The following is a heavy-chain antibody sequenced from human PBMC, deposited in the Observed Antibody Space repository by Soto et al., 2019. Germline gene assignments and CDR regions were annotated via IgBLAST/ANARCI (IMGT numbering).Heavy chain of an antibody. D-gene: IGHD3-3*01. CDR1: GYTFTSYG. Sequence: AASVKVSCKASGYTFTSYGISWVRQAPGQGLEWMGWISAYNGNTNYAEKLQGRVTMTTDTSTSTAYMELRSLRSEDTAVYYCATKDLSGRVVSIVATYYYYAMDVWGQGTTDTVSS. CDR3: ATKDLSGRVVSIVATYYYYAMDV. CDR2: ISAYNGNT. J-gene: IGHJ6*01. V-gene: IGHV1-18*01.